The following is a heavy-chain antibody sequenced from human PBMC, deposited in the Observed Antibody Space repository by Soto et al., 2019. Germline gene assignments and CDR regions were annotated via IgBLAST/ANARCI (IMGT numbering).Heavy chain of an antibody. CDR2: IRSKANSYAT. V-gene: IGHV3-73*01. D-gene: IGHD3-22*01. J-gene: IGHJ5*02. Sequence: PGGSLRLSCAASGFTFSGSAMHWVRQASGKGLEWVGRIRSKANSYATAYAASVKGRFTISRDDSKNTAYLQMNSLKTEDTAVYYCTRARGTYYYDSSDFDPWGQGTLVTVSS. CDR1: GFTFSGSA. CDR3: TRARGTYYYDSSDFDP.